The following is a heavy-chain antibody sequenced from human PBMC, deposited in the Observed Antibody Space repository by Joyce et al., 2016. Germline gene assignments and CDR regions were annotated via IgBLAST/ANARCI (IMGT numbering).Heavy chain of an antibody. J-gene: IGHJ5*02. CDR3: ARGWRRGFCSSSSCYKSWFDP. CDR1: GFTFCSYG. D-gene: IGHD2-2*02. Sequence: QVQLVESGGGVVQPGRSLRLSCAASGFTFCSYGMYWVRQAPGKGLEWVAVITDDGTNKDYADSVKGRFTISRDNSKNRLYLQMNTLRAEDTAAYYCARGWRRGFCSSSSCYKSWFDPWGQGTLVTVSS. CDR2: ITDDGTNK. V-gene: IGHV3-30*03.